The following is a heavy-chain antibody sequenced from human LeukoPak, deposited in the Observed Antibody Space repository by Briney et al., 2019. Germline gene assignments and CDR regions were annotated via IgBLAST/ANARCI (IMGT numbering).Heavy chain of an antibody. CDR2: IYYSGST. D-gene: IGHD2-2*01. CDR1: GGSISSYY. Sequence: SETLSLTCTVSGGSISSYYWSWIRQPPGKGLEWIGYIYYSGSTNYNPSLKSRVTISVDTSKNQFSLKLSSVTAADTAVYYCARDCSTTSCYGYDAFDIWGQGTVVTVSS. V-gene: IGHV4-59*12. J-gene: IGHJ3*02. CDR3: ARDCSTTSCYGYDAFDI.